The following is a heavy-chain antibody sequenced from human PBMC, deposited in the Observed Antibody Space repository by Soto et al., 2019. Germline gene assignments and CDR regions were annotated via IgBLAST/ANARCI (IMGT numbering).Heavy chain of an antibody. Sequence: LRLSCVASAFTFNNFPMHWVRQAPGKGLQWLASITTTSTYKYYADSVKGRFSISRDNAKNSLYLELTNLRSEDTAVYYCAREKCSSTSCNHGMDVWGLGTTVTVSS. CDR1: AFTFNNFP. V-gene: IGHV3-21*01. CDR3: AREKCSSTSCNHGMDV. D-gene: IGHD2-2*01. J-gene: IGHJ6*02. CDR2: ITTTSTYK.